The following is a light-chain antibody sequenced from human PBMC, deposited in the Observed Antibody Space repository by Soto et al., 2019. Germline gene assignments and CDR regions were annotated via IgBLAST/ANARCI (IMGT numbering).Light chain of an antibody. J-gene: IGLJ1*01. CDR2: DVT. V-gene: IGLV2-14*01. Sequence: QSALTQPASVSGSPGQSITISCTGSSSDIGAYDYVSWYQQRPVKAPKLMIFDVTNRPSGVFDRFSGSKSGNTASLTISGLQTEDEADYYCSSYTSSSTPYVFGTGTKVTVL. CDR3: SSYTSSSTPYV. CDR1: SSDIGAYDY.